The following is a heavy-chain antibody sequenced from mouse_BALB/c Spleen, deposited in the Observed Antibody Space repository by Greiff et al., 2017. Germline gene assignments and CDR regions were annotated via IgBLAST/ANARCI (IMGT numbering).Heavy chain of an antibody. CDR1: GFTFSSFG. D-gene: IGHD2-4*01. CDR3: ARSEGYDYAIDY. V-gene: IGHV5-17*02. CDR2: ISSGSSTI. Sequence: EVKLVESGGGLVQPGGSRKLSCAASGFTFSSFGMHWVRQAPEKGLEWVAYISSGSSTIYYADTVKGRFTISRDNPKNTLFLQMTSLRSEDTAMYYCARSEGYDYAIDYWGQGTTLTVSS. J-gene: IGHJ2*01.